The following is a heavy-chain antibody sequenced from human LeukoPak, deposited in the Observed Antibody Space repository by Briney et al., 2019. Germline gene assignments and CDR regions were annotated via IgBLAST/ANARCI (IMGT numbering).Heavy chain of an antibody. CDR2: IYYSGTT. CDR1: GGSIGTYS. D-gene: IGHD6-13*01. J-gene: IGHJ4*02. Sequence: SETLSLTCTVSGGSIGTYSWNWIRQPPGKGLERIGYIYYSGTTNYNPSLKSRITISVDTSKNQFSLKLSSVTAADTAVYYCARGVYIAAAQYGYWGQGTLVTVSS. CDR3: ARGVYIAAAQYGY. V-gene: IGHV4-59*01.